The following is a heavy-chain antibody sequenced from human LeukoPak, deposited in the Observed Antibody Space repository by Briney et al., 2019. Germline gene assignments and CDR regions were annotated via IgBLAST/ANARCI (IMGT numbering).Heavy chain of an antibody. CDR2: IYSGGST. J-gene: IGHJ4*02. CDR3: ARDRSGSSWREGY. D-gene: IGHD6-13*01. V-gene: IGHV3-53*01. Sequence: PGGSLRLSCAASGFTVSSNYMSWVRQAPGKGLEWVSVIYSGGSTYYADSVKGRFTISRDNSKNSLYLQMNSLRAEDTAVYYCARDRSGSSWREGYWGQGTLVTVSS. CDR1: GFTVSSNY.